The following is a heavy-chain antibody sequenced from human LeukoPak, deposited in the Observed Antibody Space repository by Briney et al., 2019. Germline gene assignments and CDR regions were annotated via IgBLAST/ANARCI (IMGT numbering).Heavy chain of an antibody. Sequence: GASVKVSCKASGYTFTGYYMHWVRQAPGQGLEWMGWINPNSGGTNYAQKFQGRVTMTRDTSISTAYMELSRLRSDDTAVYYCARGVSRSSSWYGVDWFDPWGQGTLVTVSS. CDR2: INPNSGGT. D-gene: IGHD6-13*01. J-gene: IGHJ5*02. CDR1: GYTFTGYY. CDR3: ARGVSRSSSWYGVDWFDP. V-gene: IGHV1-2*02.